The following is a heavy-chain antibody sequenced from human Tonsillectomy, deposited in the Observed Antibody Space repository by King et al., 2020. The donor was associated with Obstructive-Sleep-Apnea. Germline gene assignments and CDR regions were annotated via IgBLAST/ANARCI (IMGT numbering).Heavy chain of an antibody. V-gene: IGHV5-10-1*01. J-gene: IGHJ4*02. D-gene: IGHD3-22*01. CDR1: GDSFTSYW. CDR3: ARHRYYYDSSGYSQYYFDY. CDR2: IDPSDSYT. Sequence: QLVQSGAEVKKPGESLRISCWGSGDSFTSYWISWVRQMPGKGLEWMGRIDPSDSYTNYSPSFQGHVTISADKSISTAYLQWSSLQASDTAMYYCARHRYYYDSSGYSQYYFDYWGQGTLVTVSS.